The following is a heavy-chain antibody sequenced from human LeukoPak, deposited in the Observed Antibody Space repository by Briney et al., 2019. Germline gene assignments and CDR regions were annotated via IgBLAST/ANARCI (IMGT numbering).Heavy chain of an antibody. CDR3: ARELAGLFDY. V-gene: IGHV4-4*07. Sequence: SETLSLTCTVSGGSINSHYWSWIRQPAGKGLEWIGRIQSSGTTNYSPSLKSRVTMSLATSKNEFSLKLSSVTAADTAVYYCARELAGLFDYWGQGTLVTVSS. J-gene: IGHJ4*02. D-gene: IGHD3-3*02. CDR1: GGSINSHY. CDR2: IQSSGTT.